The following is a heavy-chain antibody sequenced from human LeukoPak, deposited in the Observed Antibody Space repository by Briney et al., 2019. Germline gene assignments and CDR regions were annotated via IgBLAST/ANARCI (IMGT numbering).Heavy chain of an antibody. CDR3: ASGRFYDTS. V-gene: IGHV1-18*01. CDR2: ISTYTGDI. CDR1: TYTFNSLG. D-gene: IGHD3-9*01. J-gene: IGHJ3*01. Sequence: ASVKVSCKDSTYTFNSLGFSWVRQAPGHGLEWLGWISTYTGDIKYAEKVQGRVTLTTDTSTNTAYMELRSLTSDDTAIYYCASGRFYDTSWGRGTLVTVSS.